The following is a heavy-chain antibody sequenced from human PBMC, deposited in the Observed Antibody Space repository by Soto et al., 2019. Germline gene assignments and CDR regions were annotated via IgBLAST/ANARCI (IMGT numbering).Heavy chain of an antibody. CDR1: GFTFSSYS. J-gene: IGHJ4*02. D-gene: IGHD3-10*01. CDR2: ISSSSSYI. CDR3: ASIPGGFGELAPDY. Sequence: ESGGGLVKPGGSLRLSCAASGFTFSSYSMNWVRQAPGKGLEWVSSISSSSSYIYYADSVKGRFTISRDNAKNSLYLQMNSLRAEDTAVYYCASIPGGFGELAPDYWGQGTLVTVSS. V-gene: IGHV3-21*01.